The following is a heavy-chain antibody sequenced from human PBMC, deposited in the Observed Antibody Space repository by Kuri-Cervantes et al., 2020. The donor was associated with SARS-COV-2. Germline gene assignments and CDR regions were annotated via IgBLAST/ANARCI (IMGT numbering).Heavy chain of an antibody. CDR2: INPNSGGT. D-gene: IGHD6-13*01. V-gene: IGHV1-2*04. CDR3: AREPTGNSSTCYGFDL. CDR1: GGTFSSYA. J-gene: IGHJ5*02. Sequence: ASVKVSCKASGGTFSSYAISWVRQAPGQGLEWMGGINPNSGGTNYAQTFQGWVNMTRETSISTAYMELSRLRSDDTAVYYCAREPTGNSSTCYGFDLWGQGTLVTVSS.